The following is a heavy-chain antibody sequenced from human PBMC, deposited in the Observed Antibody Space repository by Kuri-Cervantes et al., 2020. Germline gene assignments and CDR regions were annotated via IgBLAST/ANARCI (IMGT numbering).Heavy chain of an antibody. D-gene: IGHD2-21*02. V-gene: IGHV3-23*01. J-gene: IGHJ4*02. CDR1: GFTFSNAW. CDR3: ARAHWGGDCIDY. CDR2: ISGSGGST. Sequence: GESLKISCAASGFTFSNAWMSWVRQAPGKGLEWVSAISGSGGSTYYADSVKGRFTISRDNSKNTLYLQMNSLRAEDTAVYYCARAHWGGDCIDYWGQGTLVTVSS.